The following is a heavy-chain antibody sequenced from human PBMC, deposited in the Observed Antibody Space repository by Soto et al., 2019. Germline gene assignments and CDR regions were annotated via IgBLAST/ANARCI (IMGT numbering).Heavy chain of an antibody. CDR2: IIPILGIA. J-gene: IGHJ3*02. D-gene: IGHD1-1*01. Sequence: QVQLVQSGAEVQKPGSSVKVSCKASGGTFSSYTISWVRQAPGQGLEWMGRIIPILGIANYAQKFQGRVTITADKSTSTADMELSSLRSEDTAVYYCATTTGTDAFDIWGQGTMVTVSS. V-gene: IGHV1-69*02. CDR3: ATTTGTDAFDI. CDR1: GGTFSSYT.